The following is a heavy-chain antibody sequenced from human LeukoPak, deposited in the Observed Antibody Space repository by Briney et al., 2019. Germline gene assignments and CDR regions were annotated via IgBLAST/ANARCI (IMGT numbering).Heavy chain of an antibody. CDR2: IRSSGDTT. CDR1: GFTFNTYA. D-gene: IGHD3-10*01. J-gene: IGHJ4*02. V-gene: IGHV3-23*01. Sequence: GGSLRLSCAASGFTFNTYAMSWVRQAPGKGLEWVSGIRSSGDTTYYADSVKGRFTISRDNSKNTLYLQMNSLGPEDTAVYYCAKEVRESAWFYFDYWGQGTLVTVSS. CDR3: AKEVRESAWFYFDY.